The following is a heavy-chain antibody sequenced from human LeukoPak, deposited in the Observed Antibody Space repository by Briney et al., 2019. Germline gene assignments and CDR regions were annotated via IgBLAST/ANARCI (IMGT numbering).Heavy chain of an antibody. Sequence: PSETLSLTCTVSGGSISSSSYYWGWIRQPPGKGLEWIGSIYYSGSTYYNPSLKSRVTISVDTSKNQFSLKLSSVTAADTAVYYCARNSYGTSTINWFDPWGQGTLVTVSS. V-gene: IGHV4-39*01. J-gene: IGHJ5*02. D-gene: IGHD5-18*01. CDR2: IYYSGST. CDR3: ARNSYGTSTINWFDP. CDR1: GGSISSSSYY.